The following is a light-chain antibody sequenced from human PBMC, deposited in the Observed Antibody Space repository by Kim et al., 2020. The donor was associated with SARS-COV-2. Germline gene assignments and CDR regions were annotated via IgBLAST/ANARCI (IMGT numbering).Light chain of an antibody. CDR1: QSISSW. Sequence: DIQMTQSPSTLSASVGDRVTITCRASQSISSWLAWYQQKPGKAPKLLIYKASSLESGVPSRFSGSGSGTEFTLTTSSLQPDDFATYYCQQYNSYPWTFGQGTKVEYQT. CDR3: QQYNSYPWT. CDR2: KAS. J-gene: IGKJ1*01. V-gene: IGKV1-5*03.